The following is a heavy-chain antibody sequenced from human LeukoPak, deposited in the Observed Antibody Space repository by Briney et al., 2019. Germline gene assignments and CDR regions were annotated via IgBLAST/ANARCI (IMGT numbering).Heavy chain of an antibody. CDR1: GFTVSSNY. CDR3: ARDIRVTTGYYMDV. V-gene: IGHV3-53*01. D-gene: IGHD4-17*01. J-gene: IGHJ6*03. CDR2: IYSGGST. Sequence: GSLRPSCAASGFTVSSNYVSWVRQAPGKGLEWVSVIYSGGSTYYADSVKGRFTISRDNSKNTLYLQMNSLRAEDTAVYYCARDIRVTTGYYMDVWGKGTTVTVSS.